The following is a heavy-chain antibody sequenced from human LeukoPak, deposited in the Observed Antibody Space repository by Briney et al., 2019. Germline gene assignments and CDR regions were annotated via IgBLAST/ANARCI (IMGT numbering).Heavy chain of an antibody. CDR3: ARDNSVGDNAWWFDP. Sequence: GSLRLSCAASGFTFSSYEMNWVRQAPGKGLEWVSYISSSGSTIYYADSVKGRFTISRDNAKNSLYLQMNSLRAEDTAVYYCARDNSVGDNAWWFDPWGQGTLVTVSS. CDR2: ISSSGSTI. CDR1: GFTFSSYE. V-gene: IGHV3-48*03. J-gene: IGHJ5*02. D-gene: IGHD1-26*01.